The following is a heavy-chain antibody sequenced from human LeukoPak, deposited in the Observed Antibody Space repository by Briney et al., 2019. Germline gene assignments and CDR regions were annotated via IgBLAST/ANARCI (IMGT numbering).Heavy chain of an antibody. J-gene: IGHJ3*02. CDR2: ISYSGST. D-gene: IGHD1-26*01. CDR3: ASFSGSYYAFDI. CDR1: GGSISSYY. Sequence: PSQTLSLTCTVSGGSISSYYWSWIRQPPGKGLEWIGYISYSGSTNYNPSLKSRVTMSLDTSKNQFSLKLSSVTAADTAVYYCASFSGSYYAFDIWGQGTMVTVSS. V-gene: IGHV4-59*08.